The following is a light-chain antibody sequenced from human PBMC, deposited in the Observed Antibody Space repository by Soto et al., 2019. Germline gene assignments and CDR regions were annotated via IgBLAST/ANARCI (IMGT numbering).Light chain of an antibody. CDR2: GAS. V-gene: IGKV3-20*01. CDR3: QQYGSSQT. J-gene: IGKJ1*01. CDR1: QSVSSSY. Sequence: EIVLTQSPGTLSLSPGERATLSCRASQSVSSSYLAWYQQKPGQAPRLLPYGASSRATGIPDRFSGSGSGTDFTLTISRLEPEDFAVYYCQQYGSSQTFGQGTKVEIK.